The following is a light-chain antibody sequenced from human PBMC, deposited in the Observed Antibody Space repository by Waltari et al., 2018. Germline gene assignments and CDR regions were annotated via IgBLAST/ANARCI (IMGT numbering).Light chain of an antibody. CDR3: QQSYTTAYA. V-gene: IGKV1-39*01. CDR2: VAS. Sequence: IQMTQSPSSLSASGGDRVPITCRARQSISTSLNWYQQIPGKPPKLLIYVASTLQSGVPSRFSGSGSGTDFSLTISSLQPEDFATYYCQQSYTTAYAFGQGTKLEIK. CDR1: QSISTS. J-gene: IGKJ2*01.